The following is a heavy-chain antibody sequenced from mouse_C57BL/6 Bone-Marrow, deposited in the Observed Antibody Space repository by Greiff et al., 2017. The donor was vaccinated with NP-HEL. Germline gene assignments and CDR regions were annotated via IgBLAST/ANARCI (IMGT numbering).Heavy chain of an antibody. Sequence: EVQLQQSGAELVRPGASVKLSCTASGFNIKDDYMHWVKQRPEQGLEWIGWIDPENGDTEYASKFQGKATITADTSSNTAYLQLSSLTSEDTAVYYCTTANWALSDYAMDYWGQGTSVTVSS. D-gene: IGHD4-1*01. CDR1: GFNIKDDY. CDR3: TTANWALSDYAMDY. J-gene: IGHJ4*01. V-gene: IGHV14-4*01. CDR2: IDPENGDT.